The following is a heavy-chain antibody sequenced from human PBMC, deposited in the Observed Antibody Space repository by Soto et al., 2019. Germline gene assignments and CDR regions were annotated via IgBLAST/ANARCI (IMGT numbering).Heavy chain of an antibody. CDR1: GFTISTHG. Sequence: QAQLVESGGGVVQPGTSLRLSCAASGFTISTHGMHWVRQAPGKGLEWLANIWYDGSNKFYAESVKGRFSISKDNSKNTLYLQMSSLRAEDTAVYYGAAATTWNCHFPYWGQGTQVTVSS. J-gene: IGHJ4*02. D-gene: IGHD1-7*01. V-gene: IGHV3-33*03. CDR3: AAATTWNCHFPY. CDR2: IWYDGSNK.